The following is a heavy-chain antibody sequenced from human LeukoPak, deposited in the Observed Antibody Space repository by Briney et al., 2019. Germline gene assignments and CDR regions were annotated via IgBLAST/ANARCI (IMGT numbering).Heavy chain of an antibody. J-gene: IGHJ4*02. D-gene: IGHD5-18*01. CDR3: ARWGEYSYGYYY. CDR2: INSDGSST. V-gene: IGHV3-74*01. Sequence: GGSLRLSCAASGFTFSSYWMHWVRQAPGKGLVWISRINSDGSSTSYADSVKGRFTISRDNAKNTLYLQMNSLRAEDTAVYYCARWGEYSYGYYYWGQGTLVTVSS. CDR1: GFTFSSYW.